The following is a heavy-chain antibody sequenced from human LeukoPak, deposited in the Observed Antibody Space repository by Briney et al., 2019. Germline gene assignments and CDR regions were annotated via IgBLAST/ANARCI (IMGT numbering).Heavy chain of an antibody. D-gene: IGHD5/OR15-5a*01. Sequence: ASVKVSCKASGYIFTSYFMHWVRQAPGQGLEWMGIINPTGGSTTYAQKFQGRVTMTRDMSTSTVYMELRSLRSEETALYYCARSVYSFDNWLDPWGQGTLVTVSS. CDR3: ARSVYSFDNWLDP. J-gene: IGHJ5*02. CDR1: GYIFTSYF. V-gene: IGHV1-46*01. CDR2: INPTGGST.